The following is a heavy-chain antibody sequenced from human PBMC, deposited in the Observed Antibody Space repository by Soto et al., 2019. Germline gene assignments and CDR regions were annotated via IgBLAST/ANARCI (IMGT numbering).Heavy chain of an antibody. CDR3: AEDAPRPNGWYYFDY. J-gene: IGHJ4*01. D-gene: IGHD6-19*01. V-gene: IGHV3-23*01. CDR2: ISTSSNSI. Sequence: GGSLRLSCAASGFTFSSYSMNWVRQAPGKGLEWVSAISTSSNSIQYADSVKGRFTISRDNSQNMLYLQMSSLRVEDTAVYYCAEDAPRPNGWYYFDYWGHGTLVTVSS. CDR1: GFTFSSYS.